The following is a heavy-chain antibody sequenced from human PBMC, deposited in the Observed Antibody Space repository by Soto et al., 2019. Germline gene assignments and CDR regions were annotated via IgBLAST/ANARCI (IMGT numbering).Heavy chain of an antibody. Sequence: QVQLQESGPGLVKPSQTLSLTCTVSGGSISSGDYYWSWIRQHPGKGLEWIGYIYYSGSTYYNPSLKGRITKTRSPSKDQFPLKLSSVTAADTAVYYCARWWSGSRQGFDPWGQGTLVTVSS. CDR3: ARWWSGSRQGFDP. CDR1: GGSISSGDYY. D-gene: IGHD3-3*01. CDR2: IYYSGST. V-gene: IGHV4-31*03. J-gene: IGHJ5*02.